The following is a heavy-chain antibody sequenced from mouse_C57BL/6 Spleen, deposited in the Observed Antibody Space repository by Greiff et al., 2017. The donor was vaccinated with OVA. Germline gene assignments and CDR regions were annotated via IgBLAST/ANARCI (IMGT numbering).Heavy chain of an antibody. Sequence: VQLQQSGPELVKPGASVKISCKASGYTFTDYYMNWVKQSHGKSLEWIGDINPNNGGTSYNQKFKGKATLTVDKSSSTAYMELRSLTSEDSAVYYCARSHYYGSSLAWFAYWGQGTLVTVSA. J-gene: IGHJ3*01. CDR2: INPNNGGT. D-gene: IGHD1-1*01. CDR3: ARSHYYGSSLAWFAY. CDR1: GYTFTDYY. V-gene: IGHV1-26*01.